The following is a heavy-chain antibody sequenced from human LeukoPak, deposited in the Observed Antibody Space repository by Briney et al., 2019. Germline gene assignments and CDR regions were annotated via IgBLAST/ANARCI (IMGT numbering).Heavy chain of an antibody. CDR2: IIPIFGTA. V-gene: IGHV1-69*13. D-gene: IGHD2-2*01. Sequence: ASVKVSCKASGGTFSSYAVSWVRQAPGQGLEWMGGIIPIFGTANYAQKFQGRVTITADESTSTTYMELSSLRSEDTAVYYCARESSVVVPAAKQSYYYYYMDVWGKGTTVTVSS. CDR3: ARESSVVVPAAKQSYYYYYMDV. J-gene: IGHJ6*03. CDR1: GGTFSSYA.